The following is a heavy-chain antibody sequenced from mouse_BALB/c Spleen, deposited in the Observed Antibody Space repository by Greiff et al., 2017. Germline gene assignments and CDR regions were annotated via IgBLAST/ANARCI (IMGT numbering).Heavy chain of an antibody. J-gene: IGHJ2*01. CDR2: IYPGDGDT. CDR1: GYTFTSYW. CDR3: ARESTTATDY. V-gene: IGHV1-87*01. Sequence: VKLVESGAELARPGASVKLSCKASGYTFTSYWMQWVKQRPGQGLEWIGAIYPGDGDTRYTQKFKGKATLTADKSSSTAYMQLSSLASEDSAVYYCARESTTATDYWGQGTTLTVSS. D-gene: IGHD1-2*01.